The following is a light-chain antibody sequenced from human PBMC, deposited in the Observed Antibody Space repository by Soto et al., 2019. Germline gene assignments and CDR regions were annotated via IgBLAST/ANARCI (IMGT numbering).Light chain of an antibody. CDR1: QSVSNNY. CDR3: QQYGSSPL. Sequence: EIVLTQSPGTLSLSPGERATLSCRASQSVSNNYLAWYQKKPGKAPRLLIYGASSRATGIPDRLRGSGSGTDFTLTIIRLEPEDFAVYYCQQYGSSPLFGQGTRLEIK. CDR2: GAS. V-gene: IGKV3-20*01. J-gene: IGKJ5*01.